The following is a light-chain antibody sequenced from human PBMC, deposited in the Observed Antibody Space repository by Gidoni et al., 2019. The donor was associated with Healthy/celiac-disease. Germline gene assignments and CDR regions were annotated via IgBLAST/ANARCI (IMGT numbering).Light chain of an antibody. CDR1: QSVSSY. J-gene: IGKJ5*01. CDR3: QHRSNWIT. V-gene: IGKV3-11*01. CDR2: DAS. Sequence: EFVLTQSPATLSLSPGERATLSCRASQSVSSYLAWYQQQPGQAPRLLIYDASNRATGIPAWFSGSASGTDFPLTISRLDPEDFAVYYCQHRSNWITFGQGTRLEIK.